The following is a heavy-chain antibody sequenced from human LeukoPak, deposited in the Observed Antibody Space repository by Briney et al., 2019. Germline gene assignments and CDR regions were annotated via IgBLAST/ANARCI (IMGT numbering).Heavy chain of an antibody. V-gene: IGHV3-9*03. D-gene: IGHD6-13*01. CDR1: GFTFDDYA. CDR3: AKGGPDSSSPLDY. Sequence: GGSLRLSCAASGFTFDDYAMHWVRQAPGKGLEWVSGISWNSGSIGYADSVKGRFTISRDNAKNSLYLQMNSLRAEDMALYYCAKGGPDSSSPLDYWGQGTLVTVSS. J-gene: IGHJ4*02. CDR2: ISWNSGSI.